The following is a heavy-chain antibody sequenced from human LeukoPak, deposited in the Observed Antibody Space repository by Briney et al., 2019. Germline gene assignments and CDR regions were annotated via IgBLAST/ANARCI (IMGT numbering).Heavy chain of an antibody. CDR2: IYYSGST. D-gene: IGHD3-10*01. Sequence: PSETLSPTCTVSGGSISSYYWSWIRQPPGQGLEWIGYIYYSGSTNYNPSLKSRVTISVDTSKNQFSLKLSSVTAADTAVYYCARDSGSFDYWGQGTLVTVSS. J-gene: IGHJ4*02. CDR1: GGSISSYY. CDR3: ARDSGSFDY. V-gene: IGHV4-59*01.